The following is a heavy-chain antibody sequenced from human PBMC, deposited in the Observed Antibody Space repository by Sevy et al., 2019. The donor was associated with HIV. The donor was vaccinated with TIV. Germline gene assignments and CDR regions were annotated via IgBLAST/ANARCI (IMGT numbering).Heavy chain of an antibody. CDR3: ARDGRGYDGPIDY. V-gene: IGHV3-33*01. J-gene: IGHJ4*01. Sequence: GGSLRLSCTASGFAFSSYGMHWVRQAPGKGLEWVALIWYDGSNKYFADSVKGRFTISRDNSKNTLYLQMNSLRVEDTAVYFCARDGRGYDGPIDYWGHGTRVTVSS. CDR1: GFAFSSYG. D-gene: IGHD5-12*01. CDR2: IWYDGSNK.